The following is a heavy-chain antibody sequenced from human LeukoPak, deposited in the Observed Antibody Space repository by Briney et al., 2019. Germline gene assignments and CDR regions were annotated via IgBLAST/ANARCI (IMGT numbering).Heavy chain of an antibody. V-gene: IGHV4-61*02. Sequence: SETLSLTCTVSGASISSGSYYWSWIRQPAGKGLEWIGRIYSSGNTNYNPSLKSRVTISVDTSKNQFSLKLRSVTAADTAVYYCARSLQSFDIWGQGTMVTVSS. CDR2: IYSSGNT. CDR1: GASISSGSYY. J-gene: IGHJ3*02. CDR3: ARSLQSFDI. D-gene: IGHD5-24*01.